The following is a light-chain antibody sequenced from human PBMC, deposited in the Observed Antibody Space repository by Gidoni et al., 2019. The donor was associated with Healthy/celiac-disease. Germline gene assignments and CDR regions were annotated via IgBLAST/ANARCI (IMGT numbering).Light chain of an antibody. CDR2: GAS. J-gene: IGKJ5*01. CDR3: QQYGSSPPIT. V-gene: IGKV3-20*01. Sequence: EIVLTQSPGTLSLSPGERATLSCRASQSVSSSYLAWYQQKPGQAPRLLIYGASSRATGIPDRFSGSGSGTDLTLTSSRLEPEDFAVDYCQQYGSSPPITFGQGTRLEIK. CDR1: QSVSSSY.